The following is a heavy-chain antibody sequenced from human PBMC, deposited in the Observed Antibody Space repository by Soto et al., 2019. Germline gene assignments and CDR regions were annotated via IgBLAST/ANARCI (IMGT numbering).Heavy chain of an antibody. Sequence: PSETLSLTCTVSSAPVSSSTYTWGWIRQPPGKGLEWIGSIYYSGSTYYNPSLNSRVTVSVDTSKNQFSLKVTSVTAADTAVYYCARDLGGWPDYWGQGTLVTVSS. D-gene: IGHD2-15*01. CDR2: IYYSGST. V-gene: IGHV4-39*02. CDR3: ARDLGGWPDY. J-gene: IGHJ4*02. CDR1: SAPVSSSTYT.